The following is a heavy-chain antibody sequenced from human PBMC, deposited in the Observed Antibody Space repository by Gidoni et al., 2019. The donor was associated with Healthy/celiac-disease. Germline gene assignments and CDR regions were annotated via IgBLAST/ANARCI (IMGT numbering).Heavy chain of an antibody. D-gene: IGHD2-21*02. CDR3: ARGGCGGDCWYNWFDP. CDR2: IYYSGST. V-gene: IGHV4-39*01. Sequence: QLQLQESGPGLVKPSETLSLTCTVSGGSLSSSSYYWGWIRQPPGKGLEWIGSIYYSGSTYYNPSLKSRVTISVDTSKNQFSLKLSSVTASDTAVYYCARGGCGGDCWYNWFDPWGQGTLATVSS. CDR1: GGSLSSSSYY. J-gene: IGHJ5*02.